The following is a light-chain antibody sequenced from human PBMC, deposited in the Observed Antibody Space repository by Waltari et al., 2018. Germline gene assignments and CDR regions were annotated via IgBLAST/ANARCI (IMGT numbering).Light chain of an antibody. V-gene: IGLV3-19*01. CDR3: NSRDSTTKHLV. CDR1: SLRRSY. J-gene: IGLJ2*01. CDR2: GKN. Sequence: SSDLTQDPAVSVALGPTVRITCQGDSLRRSYASWYQQKPGQAPLLVTYGKNKRPSGIPDRFSGSSSGDTASLTITGFQAEDEADYYCNSRDSTTKHLVFGGGTKLTVL.